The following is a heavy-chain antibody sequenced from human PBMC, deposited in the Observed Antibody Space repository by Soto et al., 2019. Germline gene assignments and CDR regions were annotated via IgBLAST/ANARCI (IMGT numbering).Heavy chain of an antibody. CDR2: INPSGGST. J-gene: IGHJ4*01. CDR3: ARPPYPGCINAVCYPLYY. D-gene: IGHD2-8*01. Sequence: QVQLVQSGAEVKKPGASVKISCKASGYTFTSYYMHWVRQAPGQGLEWMGIINPSGGSTNYAQKLQGIVAMTRDTSTSTGYMELNSLRSEDTAVYYCARPPYPGCINAVCYPLYYWGHGTLVTVSS. CDR1: GYTFTSYY. V-gene: IGHV1-46*01.